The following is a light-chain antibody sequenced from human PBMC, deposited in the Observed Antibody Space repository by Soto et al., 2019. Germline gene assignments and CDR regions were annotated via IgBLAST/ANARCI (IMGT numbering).Light chain of an antibody. Sequence: QAVVTQPPSASGTPGQRVTISCSGSSSNIGSHTVNWYQQLPGTAPRLLIYSNTQRPSGVPDRFSGSKSGTSASLAISGLQSEYEADYYCAAWDDSLNGVVFGGGTTLTVL. CDR2: SNT. V-gene: IGLV1-44*01. J-gene: IGLJ2*01. CDR3: AAWDDSLNGVV. CDR1: SSNIGSHT.